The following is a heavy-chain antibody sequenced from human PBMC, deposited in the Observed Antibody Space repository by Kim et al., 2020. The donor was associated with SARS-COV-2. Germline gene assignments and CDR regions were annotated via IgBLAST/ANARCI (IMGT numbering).Heavy chain of an antibody. V-gene: IGHV4-34*01. CDR1: GGSFSGYY. CDR2: INHSGST. CDR3: ARRPPSPMRRITMIVVTHDAFDI. J-gene: IGHJ3*02. Sequence: SETLSLTCAVYGGSFSGYYWSWIRQPPGKGLEWIGEINHSGSTNYNPSLKSRVTISVDTSKNQFSLKLSSVTAADTAVYYCARRPPSPMRRITMIVVTHDAFDIWGQGTMVTVSS. D-gene: IGHD3-22*01.